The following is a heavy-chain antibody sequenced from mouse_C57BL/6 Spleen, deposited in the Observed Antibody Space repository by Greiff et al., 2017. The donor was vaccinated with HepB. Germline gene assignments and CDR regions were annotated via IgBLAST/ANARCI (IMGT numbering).Heavy chain of an antibody. CDR3: ARKVLTGSWYFDV. CDR2: IWSGGST. Sequence: VKLVESGPGLVQPSQSLSITCTVSGFSLTSYGVHWVRQSPGKGLEWLGVIWSGGSTDYNAAFISRLSISKDNSKSQVFFKMNSLQADDTAIYYCARKVLTGSWYFDVWGTGTTVTVSS. CDR1: GFSLTSYG. V-gene: IGHV2-2*01. J-gene: IGHJ1*03. D-gene: IGHD4-1*01.